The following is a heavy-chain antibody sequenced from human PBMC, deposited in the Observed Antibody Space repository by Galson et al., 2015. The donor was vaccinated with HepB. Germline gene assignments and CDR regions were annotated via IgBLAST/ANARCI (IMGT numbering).Heavy chain of an antibody. CDR3: ARGLVSSGYYGDY. Sequence: SLRLSCAVSGFSVSSNHMTWVRPAPGKGLECVAHIYSGGNIYYADSVKGRFTVSRDNSKNTLYLQMSSLRAEDAAVYYCARGLVSSGYYGDYWGQGTLVTVSS. CDR2: IYSGGNI. CDR1: GFSVSSNH. V-gene: IGHV3-53*01. J-gene: IGHJ4*02. D-gene: IGHD3-22*01.